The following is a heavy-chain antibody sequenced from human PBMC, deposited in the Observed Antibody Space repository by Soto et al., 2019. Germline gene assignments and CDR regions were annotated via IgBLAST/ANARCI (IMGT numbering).Heavy chain of an antibody. Sequence: EVQLVESGGDLVQPGGSLRLSCAASGFTFSLYWIAWVRQPPGKGLEWVASIDQDGSEGQYVDSVKGRFTISRDNAKSSLYLQMNSLRAEDTAMYFCARDRYGDYGNYYYYYGMDVWGQGTKVTVSS. J-gene: IGHJ6*02. CDR2: IDQDGSEG. V-gene: IGHV3-7*03. CDR3: ARDRYGDYGNYYYYYGMDV. CDR1: GFTFSLYW. D-gene: IGHD4-17*01.